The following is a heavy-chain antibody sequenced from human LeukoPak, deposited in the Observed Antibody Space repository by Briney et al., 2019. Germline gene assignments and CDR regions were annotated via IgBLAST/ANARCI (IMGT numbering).Heavy chain of an antibody. D-gene: IGHD6-13*01. CDR1: GDGVSSSSAT. CDR3: ARGSKGSSPYWYFDL. J-gene: IGHJ2*01. V-gene: IGHV6-1*01. CDR2: TYYRSKWYD. Sequence: SQTLSLTCAISGDGVSSSSATWNWIRQSPSRGLEWLGRTYYRSKWYDDYAVSVKSRITISPDTSKNHFSLQLNSVTPEDTAVYYCARGSKGSSPYWYFDLWGRGTLVTVSS.